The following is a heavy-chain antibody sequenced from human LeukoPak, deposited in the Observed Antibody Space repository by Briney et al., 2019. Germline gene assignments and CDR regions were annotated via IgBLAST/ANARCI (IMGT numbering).Heavy chain of an antibody. J-gene: IGHJ2*01. V-gene: IGHV3-21*01. CDR2: ISSSRSYI. D-gene: IGHD3-3*01. CDR1: GFTFRSYS. Sequence: GGSLRLSCAASGFTFRSYSMNWVRQAPGKRLEWGSSISSSRSYIYYADPVKGRFTTSRANGQNSLYLQMNSLRAEDAAVYYCARDSKTYYDFWSGPGGYFDLWGRGTLVTVSS. CDR3: ARDSKTYYDFWSGPGGYFDL.